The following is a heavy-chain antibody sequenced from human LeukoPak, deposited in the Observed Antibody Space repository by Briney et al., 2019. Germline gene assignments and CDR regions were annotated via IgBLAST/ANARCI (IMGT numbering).Heavy chain of an antibody. CDR1: GGSFSGYY. J-gene: IGHJ5*02. D-gene: IGHD6-19*01. CDR2: INHTGST. CDR3: ATAAIAVAGTSGLRGWWFDP. V-gene: IGHV4-34*01. Sequence: SETLSLTCAVYGGSFSGYYWSWIRQPPGKGLEWIGEINHTGSTNYNPSLKSRVTISVDTSKNQFSLNLSSVTAADTAVYYCATAAIAVAGTSGLRGWWFDPWGQGTLVTVSS.